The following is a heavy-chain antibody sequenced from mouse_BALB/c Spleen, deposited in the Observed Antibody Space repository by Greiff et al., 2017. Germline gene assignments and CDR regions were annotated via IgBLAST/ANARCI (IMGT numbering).Heavy chain of an antibody. Sequence: EVKLIESGGDLVKPGGSLKLSCAASGFTFSSYGMSWVRQTPDKRLEWVATISSGGSYTYYPDSVKGRFTISRDNAKNTLYLQMSSLKSEDTAMYYCARQGNDGFYFDYWGQGTTLTVSS. D-gene: IGHD1-1*01. CDR3: ARQGNDGFYFDY. CDR2: ISSGGSYT. J-gene: IGHJ2*01. V-gene: IGHV5-6*01. CDR1: GFTFSSYG.